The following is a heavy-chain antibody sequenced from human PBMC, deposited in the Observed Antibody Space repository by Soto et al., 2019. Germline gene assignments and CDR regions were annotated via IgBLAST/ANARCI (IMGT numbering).Heavy chain of an antibody. CDR2: ISSSRSYI. CDR1: GFMLRTNV. Sequence: PGGSLILSCAASGFMLRTNVMHLVRQAPGKRLEWVSSISSSRSYIYYADSVKGRFTISRDNAKNSLYLQMNSLRAEDTAVYYCARLRLYSDGWSTWGQGTLVTVSS. V-gene: IGHV3-21*01. J-gene: IGHJ5*01. CDR3: ARLRLYSDGWST. D-gene: IGHD5-18*01.